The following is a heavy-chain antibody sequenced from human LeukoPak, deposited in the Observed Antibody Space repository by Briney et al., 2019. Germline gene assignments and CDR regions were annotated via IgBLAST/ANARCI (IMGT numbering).Heavy chain of an antibody. J-gene: IGHJ3*02. V-gene: IGHV1-46*01. Sequence: ASVKVSCKASGYTFTSYFIHWVRQAPGQGLEWMGIIIPSGGSTSYAQKFQGRVTMTRDTSTTVYMELSSLRSDDTAVYYCARPYDRGAFDIWGQGTMVTVSS. CDR3: ARPYDRGAFDI. CDR2: IIPSGGST. D-gene: IGHD3-22*01. CDR1: GYTFTSYF.